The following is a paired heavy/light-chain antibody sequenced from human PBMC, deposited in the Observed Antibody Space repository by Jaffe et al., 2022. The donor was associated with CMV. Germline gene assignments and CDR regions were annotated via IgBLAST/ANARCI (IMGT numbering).Light chain of an antibody. CDR2: WAS. CDR3: QQYYDTPPT. CDR1: QSVLYY. V-gene: IGKV4-1*01. J-gene: IGKJ4*01. Sequence: DIVMTQSPDSLAGSLGERATINCKSSQSVLYYLAWYQQKPGQPPKLLIYWASTRESGVPDRFSGSGSGTDFTLTISSLQAEDVAVYYCQQYYDTPPTFGGGTKVEIK.
Heavy chain of an antibody. V-gene: IGHV4-4*07. CDR2: IYIGGST. D-gene: IGHD3-22*01. Sequence: QVQLQESGPGLVKPSETLSLTCTVSGGSISSFYWTWIRQPAGKGLEWIGRIYIGGSTIYNPSLKSRVTMSVDTSKNQFSLKLTSVTAADTAVYYCARDTDSSGYGVDYWGQGTLVTVSS. CDR1: GGSISSFY. J-gene: IGHJ4*02. CDR3: ARDTDSSGYGVDY.